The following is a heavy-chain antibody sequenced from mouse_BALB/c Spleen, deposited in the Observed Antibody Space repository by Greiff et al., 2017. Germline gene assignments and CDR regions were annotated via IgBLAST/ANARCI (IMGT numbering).Heavy chain of an antibody. CDR2: ISYSGST. CDR1: GVSITSGY. V-gene: IGHV3-8*02. D-gene: IGHD1-1*01. J-gene: IGHJ4*01. CDR3: ARYHYYGSSLYAMDY. Sequence: EVQVVESGPSLVKPSQTLSLTCSVTGVSITSGYWNWIRKFPGNKLEYMGYISYSGSTYYNPSLKSRISITRDTSKNQYYLQLNSVTTEDTATYYCARYHYYGSSLYAMDYWGQGTSVTVSS.